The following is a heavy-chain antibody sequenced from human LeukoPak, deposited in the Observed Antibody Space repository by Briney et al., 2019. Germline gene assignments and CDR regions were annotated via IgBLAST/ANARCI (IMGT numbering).Heavy chain of an antibody. Sequence: GGSLRLSCAASGFTFSSYAMSWVRQAPGKGLEGVSGISANGDTTKYADSVRGRFTISRDNAKNTVLLQMNSLRADDTAVYYCAKEGRIAAGTGDYFDYWGQGTLVTVSS. J-gene: IGHJ4*02. CDR1: GFTFSSYA. D-gene: IGHD6-13*01. CDR3: AKEGRIAAGTGDYFDY. V-gene: IGHV3-23*01. CDR2: ISANGDTT.